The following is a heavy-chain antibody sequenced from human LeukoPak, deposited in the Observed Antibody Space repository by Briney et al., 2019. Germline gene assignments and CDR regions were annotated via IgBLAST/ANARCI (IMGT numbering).Heavy chain of an antibody. CDR3: ATLHGDPMAYHYYYGMDV. J-gene: IGHJ6*02. CDR2: FDPEDGET. D-gene: IGHD4-17*01. V-gene: IGHV1-24*01. CDR1: GYTLTELS. Sequence: GASVKVSCKVSGYTLTELSMHWVRQAPGKGLEWMGGFDPEDGETIYAQKFQGRVTMTEDTSTDTAYMELSSLRSEDTAVYYCATLHGDPMAYHYYYGMDVWGQGTTVTVSS.